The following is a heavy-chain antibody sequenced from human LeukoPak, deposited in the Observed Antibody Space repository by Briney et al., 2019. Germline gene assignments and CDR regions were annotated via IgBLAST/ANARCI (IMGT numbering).Heavy chain of an antibody. CDR1: GFTFSTYA. J-gene: IGHJ4*02. V-gene: IGHV3-30*01. Sequence: GGSLRLSCAASGFTFSTYAMHGVRQAPGKGLEGVASISYGDGSYKYYGDSGKGRFTMSRDSSEHTLYLQMNSMRAEDTAVYCCARDLKSRGYSQGWGGSFDSWGQGTLVTVSS. D-gene: IGHD5-18*01. CDR3: ARDLKSRGYSQGWGGSFDS. CDR2: ISYGDGSYK.